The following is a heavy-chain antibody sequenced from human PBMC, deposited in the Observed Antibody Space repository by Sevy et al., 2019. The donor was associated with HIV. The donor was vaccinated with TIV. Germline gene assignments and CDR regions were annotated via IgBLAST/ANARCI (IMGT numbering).Heavy chain of an antibody. V-gene: IGHV3-21*01. CDR2: ISSSSRYI. CDR3: ARDMAYGSGSIVYDY. CDR1: GFVFSSYT. D-gene: IGHD3-10*01. Sequence: GGSLRLSCATSGFVFSSYTMNWVRQSPEKGLEWVSSISSSSRYIFYADSVKGRFTISRDNARNSLYLQMNSLRAEDTAVYYCARDMAYGSGSIVYDYWGQGTLVTVSS. J-gene: IGHJ4*02.